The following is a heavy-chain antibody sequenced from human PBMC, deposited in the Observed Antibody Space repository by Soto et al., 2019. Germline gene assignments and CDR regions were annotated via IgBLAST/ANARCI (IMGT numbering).Heavy chain of an antibody. Sequence: GGSLRLTCAASGFTFSSYSMNWVRQAPGKGLEWVSSISSRSDIYYADSVKGRFTISRDNAKNSVSLQMNSLRAEDTAVYYCAREYAAWPLAYGLDVWGQGTTVTVSS. V-gene: IGHV3-21*01. CDR3: AREYAAWPLAYGLDV. D-gene: IGHD2-8*01. CDR1: GFTFSSYS. J-gene: IGHJ6*02. CDR2: ISSRSDI.